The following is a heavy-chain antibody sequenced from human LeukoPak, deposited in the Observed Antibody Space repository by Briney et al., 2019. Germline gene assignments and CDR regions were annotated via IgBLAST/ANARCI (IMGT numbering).Heavy chain of an antibody. D-gene: IGHD1-1*01. Sequence: ASVKVSCKASGYTFTSYGISWVRQAPGQGLEWRGWISAYNGNTNYAQKFQGSVTMTSDTSISRAYMGMSRLRSADTAVYYCARDISSFLQLARLYFDYWGQGTLVTVSS. J-gene: IGHJ4*02. V-gene: IGHV1-18*01. CDR1: GYTFTSYG. CDR2: ISAYNGNT. CDR3: ARDISSFLQLARLYFDY.